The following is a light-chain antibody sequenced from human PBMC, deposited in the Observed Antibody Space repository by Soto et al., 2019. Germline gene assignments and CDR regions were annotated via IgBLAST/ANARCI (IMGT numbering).Light chain of an antibody. J-gene: IGLJ2*01. Sequence: QLVLTQSPSASASLGASVTLTCTLSSGHRNYAIAWHQQQPEMGPRYLMKVNIDGSHNKGDAIPDRFSGSSSGAERYLTISSLQSEDEADYYCQTWGTGIRVFGGGTKLTVL. V-gene: IGLV4-69*01. CDR3: QTWGTGIRV. CDR1: SGHRNYA. CDR2: VNIDGSH.